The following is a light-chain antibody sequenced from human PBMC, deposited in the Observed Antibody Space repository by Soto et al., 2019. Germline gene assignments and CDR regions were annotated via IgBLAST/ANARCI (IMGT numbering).Light chain of an antibody. CDR1: QGISNC. CDR2: AAS. Sequence: DIQMTQSPSAMAASVGDSVTITCRASQGISNCLVWFQQKPGKAPKRLIYAASSLQSGVPSRFSGRGSGTEFTLTISNRQPEDFSTYFCLQHSSLPYPFGQGTKLQI. CDR3: LQHSSLPYP. J-gene: IGKJ2*01. V-gene: IGKV1-17*03.